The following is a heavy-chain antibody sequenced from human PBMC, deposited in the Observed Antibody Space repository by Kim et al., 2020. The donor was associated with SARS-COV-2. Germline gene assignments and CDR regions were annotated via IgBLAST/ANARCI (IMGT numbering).Heavy chain of an antibody. Sequence: SETLSLTCTVSGGSISSGGYYWSWIRQHPGKGLEWIGYIYYSGSTYYNPSLKSRVTISVDTSKNQFSLKLSSVTAADTAVYYCAREGPSYYDSSGYYSDAFDIWGQGTMVTVSS. V-gene: IGHV4-31*03. CDR2: IYYSGST. J-gene: IGHJ3*02. CDR1: GGSISSGGYY. D-gene: IGHD3-22*01. CDR3: AREGPSYYDSSGYYSDAFDI.